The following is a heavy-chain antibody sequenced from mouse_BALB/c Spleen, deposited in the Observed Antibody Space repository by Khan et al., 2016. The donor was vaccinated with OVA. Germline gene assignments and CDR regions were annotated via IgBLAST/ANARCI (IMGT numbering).Heavy chain of an antibody. Sequence: VQLQESGAELVKTGASVKLSCKASGYTFSSYYLYWVKQRPGQGLEWIGEINPNNGGSNFNEKFKSKATLTVDKSSYTAYMQLSSLTSEDSAVYDCTSSGYGSFAYWGQGTLVTVSA. D-gene: IGHD2-2*01. J-gene: IGHJ3*01. CDR1: GYTFSSYY. V-gene: IGHV1S81*02. CDR3: TSSGYGSFAY. CDR2: INPNNGGS.